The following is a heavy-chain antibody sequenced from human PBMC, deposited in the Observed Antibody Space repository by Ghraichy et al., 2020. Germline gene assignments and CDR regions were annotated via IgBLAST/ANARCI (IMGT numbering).Heavy chain of an antibody. Sequence: GESLNISCAASGFTVSSNYMSWVRQAPGKGLEWVSVIYSGGSTYYADSVKGRFTISRDNSKNTLYLQMNSLRAEDTAVYYCARFFPPDYWGQGTLVTVSS. V-gene: IGHV3-66*02. CDR1: GFTVSSNY. CDR2: IYSGGST. J-gene: IGHJ4*02. CDR3: ARFFPPDY.